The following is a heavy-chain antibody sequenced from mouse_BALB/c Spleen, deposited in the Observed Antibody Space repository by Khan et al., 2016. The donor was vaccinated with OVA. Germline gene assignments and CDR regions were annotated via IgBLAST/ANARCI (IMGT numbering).Heavy chain of an antibody. V-gene: IGHV1-12*01. CDR1: GYTFTSYN. CDR3: ARGEDYYGSRGAWFAY. Sequence: QVQLKQSGAELVKPGASVKMSCKASGYTFTSYNMHWVKQTPGQGLEWIGAIYPGNGDTSYNQKFKGKATLTADKSSSTAYMQLSSLTSEDSAVYYGARGEDYYGSRGAWFAYWGQGTLVTVSA. J-gene: IGHJ3*01. CDR2: IYPGNGDT. D-gene: IGHD1-1*01.